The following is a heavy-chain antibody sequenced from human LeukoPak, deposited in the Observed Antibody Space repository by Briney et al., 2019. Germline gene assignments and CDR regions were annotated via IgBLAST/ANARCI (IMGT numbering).Heavy chain of an antibody. V-gene: IGHV7-4-1*02. CDR1: GYTFTSYA. D-gene: IGHD5-18*01. J-gene: IGHJ4*02. CDR2: INTNTGSP. CDR3: AREAYSSAYSFDF. Sequence: ASVKVSCKASGYTFTSYAMDWVRQAPGQGLEWMGWINTNTGSPSYARGFTGRFVFSLDTSVSTAYLQISSLKAEDTAVYYCAREAYSSAYSFDFWGQGTLVTVSS.